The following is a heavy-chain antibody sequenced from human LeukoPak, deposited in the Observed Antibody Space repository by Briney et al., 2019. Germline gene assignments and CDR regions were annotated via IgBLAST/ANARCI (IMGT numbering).Heavy chain of an antibody. CDR3: ARINPAGFGYYYGMDV. D-gene: IGHD3-3*01. V-gene: IGHV4-59*08. Sequence: SETLSLTCTVSGGSISSYYWSWIRQPPGKGLEWIGYIYYSGSTNYNPSLKSRVTISVDTSKNQLSLKLSSVTAADTAVYYCARINPAGFGYYYGMDVWGQGTTVTVSS. J-gene: IGHJ6*02. CDR1: GGSISSYY. CDR2: IYYSGST.